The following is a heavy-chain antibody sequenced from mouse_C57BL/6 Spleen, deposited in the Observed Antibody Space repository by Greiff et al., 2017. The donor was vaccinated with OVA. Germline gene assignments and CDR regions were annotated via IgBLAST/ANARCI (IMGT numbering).Heavy chain of an antibody. CDR2: IDPSDSET. J-gene: IGHJ2*01. D-gene: IGHD1-1*01. CDR1: GYTFTSYW. CDR3: ARSLYGSSYGYFDY. Sequence: QVQLQQPGAELVRPGSSVKLSCKASGYTFTSYWMHWVKQRPIQGLEWIGNIDPSDSETHYNQKFKDKATLTVDKSSSTAYMQLSSLTSEDSAVYYCARSLYGSSYGYFDYWGQGTTLTVSS. V-gene: IGHV1-52*01.